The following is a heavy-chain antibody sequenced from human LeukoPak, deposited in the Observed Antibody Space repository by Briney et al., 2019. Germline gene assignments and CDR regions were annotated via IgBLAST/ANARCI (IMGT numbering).Heavy chain of an antibody. D-gene: IGHD1-26*01. CDR3: ARRRATPYYYYGMDV. CDR1: GGSISSYY. J-gene: IGHJ6*02. CDR2: IYYSGST. Sequence: SETLSLTCTVSGGSISSYYWSWIRQPPRKGLEWIGYIYYSGSTNYNPSLKSRVTISVDTSKNQFSLKLSSVTAADTAVYYCARRRATPYYYYGMDVWGQGTTVTVSS. V-gene: IGHV4-59*08.